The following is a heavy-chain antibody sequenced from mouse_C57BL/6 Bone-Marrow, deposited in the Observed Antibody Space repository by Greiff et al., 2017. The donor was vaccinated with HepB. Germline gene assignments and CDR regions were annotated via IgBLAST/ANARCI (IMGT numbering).Heavy chain of an antibody. V-gene: IGHV1-59*01. CDR3: ARDLLLRYRYFDV. CDR1: GYTFTSYW. D-gene: IGHD1-1*01. J-gene: IGHJ1*03. Sequence: QVQLQQPGAELVRPGTSVKLSCKASGYTFTSYWMHWVKQRPGQGLEWIGVIDPSDSYTNYNQKFKGKATLTVDTSSSTAYMQLSSLTSEDSAVYYCARDLLLRYRYFDVWGTGTTVTVSS. CDR2: IDPSDSYT.